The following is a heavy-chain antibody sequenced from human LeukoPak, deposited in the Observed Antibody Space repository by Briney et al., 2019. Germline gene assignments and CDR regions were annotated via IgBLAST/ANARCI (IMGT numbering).Heavy chain of an antibody. CDR2: IYYSGST. CDR3: ARAPYYYDSSGPWGMDV. D-gene: IGHD3-22*01. Sequence: SQTLSLTCTVSVGSISSGGYYWSWIRQHPGKGLEWIGYIYYSGSTYYNPSLKSRVPISVDTSKNHFSLKLSSVTAADTAVYYCARAPYYYDSSGPWGMDVWGQGTTVTVS. CDR1: VGSISSGGYY. V-gene: IGHV4-31*03. J-gene: IGHJ6*02.